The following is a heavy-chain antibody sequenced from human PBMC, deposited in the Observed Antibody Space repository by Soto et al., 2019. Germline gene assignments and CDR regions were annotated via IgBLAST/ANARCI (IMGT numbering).Heavy chain of an antibody. CDR2: ISYDGSNK. D-gene: IGHD1-20*01. Sequence: QVQLVESGGGVVQPGRSLRLSCAASGFTFSSYGMHWVRQAPGKGLEWVAVISYDGSNKYYADSVKGRFTISRDNSKNTLYLQINSLRAEDTPVYYCAKDLDNWNTDYYYGMDVWGQGTTVTVSS. CDR1: GFTFSSYG. V-gene: IGHV3-30*18. CDR3: AKDLDNWNTDYYYGMDV. J-gene: IGHJ6*02.